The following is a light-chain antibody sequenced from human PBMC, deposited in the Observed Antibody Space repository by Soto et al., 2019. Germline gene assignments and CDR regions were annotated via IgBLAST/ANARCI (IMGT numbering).Light chain of an antibody. Sequence: DLQMTQSPSSLSASVGDRVTITCRASQSISNYLNWYQQKPGKAPKLLIYAASSLQSGVPSRFSGSGSGTDFTLTISSLQPEDFATYYCQQGYTTRTFGQGTKVEIK. CDR3: QQGYTTRT. J-gene: IGKJ1*01. CDR2: AAS. V-gene: IGKV1-39*01. CDR1: QSISNY.